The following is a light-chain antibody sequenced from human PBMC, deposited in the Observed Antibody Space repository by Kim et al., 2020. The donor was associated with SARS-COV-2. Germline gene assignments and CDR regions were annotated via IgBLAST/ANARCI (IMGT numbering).Light chain of an antibody. J-gene: IGLJ3*02. CDR3: MIWHSSAWV. CDR1: SGINVGTYR. CDR2: YKSDSDK. V-gene: IGLV5-45*01. Sequence: LTCTLRSGINVGTYRIYWYQQKQGSPPQYLLRYKSDSDKQQGSGVPSRFSGSKDASANAGILLISGLQSEDEADYYCMIWHSSAWVFGGGTKLTVL.